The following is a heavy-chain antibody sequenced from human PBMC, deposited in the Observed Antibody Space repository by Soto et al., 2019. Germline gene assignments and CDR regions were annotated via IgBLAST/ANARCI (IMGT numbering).Heavy chain of an antibody. Sequence: SETLSLTCTVSGGSISSDYWSWIRQPPGKGLEWIAYIDNSGSSDYNPSLKSRVTISVDTSKNQFSLKLNSVTAADTAVYYCARDLAAAGTGPWFDPWGQGTLVTVSS. D-gene: IGHD6-13*01. J-gene: IGHJ5*02. CDR1: GGSISSDY. CDR3: ARDLAAAGTGPWFDP. CDR2: IDNSGSS. V-gene: IGHV4-4*09.